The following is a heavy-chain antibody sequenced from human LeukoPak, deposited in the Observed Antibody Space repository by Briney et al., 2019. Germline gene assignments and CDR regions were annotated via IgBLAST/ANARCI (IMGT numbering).Heavy chain of an antibody. V-gene: IGHV3-30*18. Sequence: GGSLRLSCAASGFTFSSYGMHWVRQAPGKGLEWVAVISYDGSNKYYADSVKGRFTISRDNSKNTLYLQMNSLRAEDTAVYYCAKGGPYSSSWYYFDYWGQGTPVTVSS. D-gene: IGHD6-13*01. J-gene: IGHJ4*02. CDR3: AKGGPYSSSWYYFDY. CDR2: ISYDGSNK. CDR1: GFTFSSYG.